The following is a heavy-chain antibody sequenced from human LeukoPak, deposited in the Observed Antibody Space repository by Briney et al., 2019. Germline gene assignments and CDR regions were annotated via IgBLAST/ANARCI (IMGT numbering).Heavy chain of an antibody. D-gene: IGHD1/OR15-1a*01. CDR1: GFTFSNYW. J-gene: IGHJ4*02. Sequence: GGSLRLSCAASGFTFSNYWMSWVHQAPGKGLEWVANIKQDGGEKYYVDSVKGRFTISRDNAMNSLCLQMNSLKAEDTAVYYYARTDRTNNGPREWGQGTLVTVSS. CDR3: ARTDRTNNGPRE. CDR2: IKQDGGEK. V-gene: IGHV3-7*03.